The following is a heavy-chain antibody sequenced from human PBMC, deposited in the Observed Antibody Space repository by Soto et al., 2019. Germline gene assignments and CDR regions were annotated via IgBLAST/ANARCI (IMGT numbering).Heavy chain of an antibody. CDR1: GGSISSYY. D-gene: IGHD3-10*01. Sequence: QVQLQESSPGLVKPSETLSLTCTVSGGSISSYYWSWIRQPPGKGLEWIGYIYYSGSTNYNPSLKSRVTISVDTSKNHFSLKLSSLTAADTAVYYCARVWGGAFDFWGQGTMGTVSS. CDR2: IYYSGST. V-gene: IGHV4-59*01. CDR3: ARVWGGAFDF. J-gene: IGHJ3*01.